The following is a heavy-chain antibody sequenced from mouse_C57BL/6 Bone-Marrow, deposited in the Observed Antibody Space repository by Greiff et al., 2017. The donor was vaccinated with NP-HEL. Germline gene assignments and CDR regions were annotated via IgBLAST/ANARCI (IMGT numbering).Heavy chain of an antibody. D-gene: IGHD2-5*01. CDR2: INSDGGST. CDR3: ARPSNSSKWYFDV. Sequence: EVKVIESGGGLVQPGESLKLSCESNEYEFPSHDMSWVRKTPEKRLELVAAINSDGGSTYYPDTMERRFIISRDNTKKTLYLQMSSLRSEDTALYYCARPSNSSKWYFDVWGTGTTVTVSS. CDR1: EYEFPSHD. V-gene: IGHV5-2*01. J-gene: IGHJ1*03.